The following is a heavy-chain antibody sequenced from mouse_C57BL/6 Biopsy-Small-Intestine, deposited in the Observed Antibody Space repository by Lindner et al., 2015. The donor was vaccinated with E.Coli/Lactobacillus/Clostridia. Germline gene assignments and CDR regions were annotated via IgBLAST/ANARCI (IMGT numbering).Heavy chain of an antibody. CDR2: VNAENGIK. CDR1: GYTFTNYA. V-gene: IGHV1-84*02. D-gene: IGHD2-13*01. CDR3: ASGEGMATTFLA. Sequence: SVKVSCKASGYTFTNYAIHWLRQAPGQRPEWLGWVNAENGIKKISQKFQDRITITRDTSANTAYMELSSLKSEDTAVYYCASGEGMATTFLAWGQGALVAVSS. J-gene: IGHJ4*01.